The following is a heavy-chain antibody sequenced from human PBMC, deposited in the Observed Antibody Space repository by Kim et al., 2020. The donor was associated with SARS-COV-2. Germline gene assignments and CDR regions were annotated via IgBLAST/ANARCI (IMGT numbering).Heavy chain of an antibody. Sequence: GGSLRLSCAVSGFTFSSYWMSWVRQAPEKGLEWVANINQDGSETHYVDSVKGRFTISRDNAKKSLYLQMSSLRAEDTAVFYCARTTASGWGQVYWGQGTLVTVSS. CDR3: ARTTASGWGQVY. CDR1: GFTFSSYW. D-gene: IGHD6-19*01. J-gene: IGHJ4*02. CDR2: INQDGSET. V-gene: IGHV3-7*03.